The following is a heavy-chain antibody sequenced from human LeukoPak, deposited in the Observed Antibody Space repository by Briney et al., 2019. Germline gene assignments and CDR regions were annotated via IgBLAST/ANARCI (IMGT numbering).Heavy chain of an antibody. Sequence: SETLSLTCAVYGGSFSGYYWSWIRQPPGKGLEWIGEINHSGSTNYNPSLKSRVTISVDTSKNQFSLKLSSVTAADTAVYYCARWSRLPHTYYYYYYMDVWGKGTTVTVSS. D-gene: IGHD4-11*01. CDR1: GGSFSGYY. CDR2: INHSGST. J-gene: IGHJ6*03. V-gene: IGHV4-34*01. CDR3: ARWSRLPHTYYYYYYMDV.